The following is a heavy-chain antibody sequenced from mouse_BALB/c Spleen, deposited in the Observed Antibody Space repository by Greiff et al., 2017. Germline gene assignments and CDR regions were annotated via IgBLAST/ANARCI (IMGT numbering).Heavy chain of an antibody. CDR3: ARHINYGINYDFDY. D-gene: IGHD1-2*01. CDR1: GFTFSSND. V-gene: IGHV5-6*01. J-gene: IGHJ2*01. CDR2: ISSGGDNT. Sequence: EVKLMESGGDLVKPGGSLKFSCAASGFTFSSNDMSWVRQTPDKRLEWVATISSGGDNTDYPASVKGRFTISRDNAKNTLYLRMITLKSADTDLYYCARHINYGINYDFDYWGQGTTLTVSS.